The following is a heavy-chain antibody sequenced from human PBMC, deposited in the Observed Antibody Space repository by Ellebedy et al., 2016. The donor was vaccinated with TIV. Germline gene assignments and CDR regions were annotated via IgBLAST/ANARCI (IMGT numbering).Heavy chain of an antibody. D-gene: IGHD5-12*01. CDR2: IRSKAYGGTT. CDR1: GFTFGDYA. CDR3: TRATDTSGYDYGYAFDI. J-gene: IGHJ3*02. V-gene: IGHV3-49*03. Sequence: GGSLRLXXTASGFTFGDYAMSWFRQAPGKGLEWVGFIRSKAYGGTTEYAASVKGRFTISRDDSKSIAYLQMNSLKTEDTAVYYCTRATDTSGYDYGYAFDIWGQGTMVTVSS.